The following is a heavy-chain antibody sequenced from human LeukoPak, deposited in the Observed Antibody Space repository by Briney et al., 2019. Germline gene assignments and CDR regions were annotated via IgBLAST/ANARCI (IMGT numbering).Heavy chain of an antibody. J-gene: IGHJ4*02. Sequence: SVKVSCKASGGTFSSYAISWVRQAPGQGLEWMGRIIPILGIANYAQKFQGRVTITADKSTSTAYMELSSLRSEDTAVYYCARARYYDFWSGSPDDYWGQGTLVTVSS. CDR2: IIPILGIA. D-gene: IGHD3-3*01. V-gene: IGHV1-69*04. CDR3: ARARYYDFWSGSPDDY. CDR1: GGTFSSYA.